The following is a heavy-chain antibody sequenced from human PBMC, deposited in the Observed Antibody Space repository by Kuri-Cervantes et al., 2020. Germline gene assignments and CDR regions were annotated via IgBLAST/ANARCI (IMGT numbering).Heavy chain of an antibody. J-gene: IGHJ4*02. D-gene: IGHD5-12*01. CDR2: ISSSGSTI. Sequence: GGSLRLSCAASGFTFSSYEMNWVRQAPGKGLEWVSYISSSGSTIYYADSVKGRFTISRDNAKNSLYLQMNSLRAEDTAVYYCARSRGVDIVATSNGGAVDYWGQGTLVTVSS. CDR3: ARSRGVDIVATSNGGAVDY. V-gene: IGHV3-48*03. CDR1: GFTFSSYE.